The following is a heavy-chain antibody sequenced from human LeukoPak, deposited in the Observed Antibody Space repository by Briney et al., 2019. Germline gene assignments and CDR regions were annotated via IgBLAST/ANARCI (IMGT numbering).Heavy chain of an antibody. CDR3: ARGGMITFGGVIAPYDY. V-gene: IGHV4-34*01. D-gene: IGHD3-16*02. J-gene: IGHJ4*02. Sequence: PSETLSLTCAVYGGSFSGYYWSWIRQPPGKGLEWIGEINHSGSTNYNPSLKSRVTISVDTSKNQFSLRLSSVTAADTAVHYCARGGMITFGGVIAPYDYWGQGTLVTVSS. CDR2: INHSGST. CDR1: GGSFSGYY.